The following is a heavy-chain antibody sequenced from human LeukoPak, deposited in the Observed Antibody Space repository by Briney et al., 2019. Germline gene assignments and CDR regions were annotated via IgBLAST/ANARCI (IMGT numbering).Heavy chain of an antibody. V-gene: IGHV5-51*01. J-gene: IGHJ5*02. D-gene: IGHD2-15*01. CDR3: ARGFTEDIQFDP. Sequence: GESLMLPCKGSGYSFTSYWIGWVRQLPAKSLEWMGIINHGDYDTNYSPSFQGQVTISADNSIPAASREWSSLKAWDTAMYHCARGFTEDIQFDPWGQGALVTVSP. CDR1: GYSFTSYW. CDR2: INHGDYDT.